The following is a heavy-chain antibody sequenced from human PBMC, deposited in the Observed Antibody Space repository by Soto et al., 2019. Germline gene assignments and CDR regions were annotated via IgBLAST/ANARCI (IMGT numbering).Heavy chain of an antibody. D-gene: IGHD6-13*01. V-gene: IGHV4-34*01. Sequence: SETLSLTCAVYGGSFSGYYWSWIRQPPGKGLEWIGEINHSGSTNYNPSLKSRVTISVDTSKNQFSLKLSSLTAADTAVYYCARSSIPSGYDAFDIWGQGTMVTVSS. J-gene: IGHJ3*02. CDR3: ARSSIPSGYDAFDI. CDR2: INHSGST. CDR1: GGSFSGYY.